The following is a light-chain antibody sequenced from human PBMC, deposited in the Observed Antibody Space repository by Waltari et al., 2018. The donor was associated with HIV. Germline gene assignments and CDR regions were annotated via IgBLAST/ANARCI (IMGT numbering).Light chain of an antibody. CDR1: SSHIGAGYD. V-gene: IGLV1-40*01. J-gene: IGLJ1*01. Sequence: QSVLTQPPSVSGAPGQMVTISCTGSSSHIGAGYDVHSFQQLPGTAPKLLIYGNTNRPSGVPDRFSGSKSGTSASLAITGLQAEDEGDYYCQSYDSGLSAYVFGTGTKVTVL. CDR3: QSYDSGLSAYV. CDR2: GNT.